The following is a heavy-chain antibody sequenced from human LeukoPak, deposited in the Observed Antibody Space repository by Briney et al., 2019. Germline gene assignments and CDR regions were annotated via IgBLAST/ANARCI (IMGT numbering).Heavy chain of an antibody. V-gene: IGHV4-34*01. CDR1: GGSFSGYY. J-gene: IGHJ3*02. Sequence: SETLSLTCAVYGGSFSGYYWSWIRQPPGKGLEWIGEINHSGSTNYNPSLKSRVTISVGSSKNQFSLKLSSVTAADTAVYYCAREGDSGYCSGGSYNDDAFDIWGQGTMVTVSS. CDR2: INHSGST. D-gene: IGHD2-15*01. CDR3: AREGDSGYCSGGSYNDDAFDI.